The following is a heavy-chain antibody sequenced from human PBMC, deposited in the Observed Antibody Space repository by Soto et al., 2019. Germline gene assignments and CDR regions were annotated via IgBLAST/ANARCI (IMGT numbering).Heavy chain of an antibody. J-gene: IGHJ4*02. V-gene: IGHV4-39*02. CDR3: ARDKGIAVAGPGY. Sequence: SETLSLTCTVSGGSISSSSYYWGWIRQPPGKGLEWIGSIYYSGSTYYNPSLKSRVTISVDTSKNQFSLKLSSVTAADTAVYYCARDKGIAVAGPGYWGQGTLVTVSS. CDR1: GGSISSSSYY. D-gene: IGHD6-19*01. CDR2: IYYSGST.